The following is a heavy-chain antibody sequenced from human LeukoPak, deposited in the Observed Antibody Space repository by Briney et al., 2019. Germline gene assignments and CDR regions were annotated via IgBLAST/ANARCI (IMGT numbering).Heavy chain of an antibody. CDR3: ASYSNYAQSFDY. CDR1: GGSFSGYY. Sequence: SETLSLTCAVYGGSFSGYYWSWIRQPPGKGLEWIGEINHSGSTNYNPSLKSRVTISVDTSKNQFSLKLSSVTAADTAVYYCASYSNYAQSFDYWGQGTLVTVSS. CDR2: INHSGST. D-gene: IGHD4-11*01. J-gene: IGHJ4*02. V-gene: IGHV4-34*01.